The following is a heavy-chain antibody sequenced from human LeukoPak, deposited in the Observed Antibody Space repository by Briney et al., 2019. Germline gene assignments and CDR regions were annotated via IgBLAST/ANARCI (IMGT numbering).Heavy chain of an antibody. Sequence: SETLSPTCTVSGGSISSYYWSWIRQPAGKGLEWIGRIYTSGSTNYNPSLKSRVTMSVDTSKNQFSLKLSSVTAADTAVYYCARDNIVVVPAAISLYYYYYYMDVWGKGTTVTVSS. V-gene: IGHV4-4*07. D-gene: IGHD2-2*01. CDR2: IYTSGST. CDR3: ARDNIVVVPAAISLYYYYYYMDV. J-gene: IGHJ6*03. CDR1: GGSISSYY.